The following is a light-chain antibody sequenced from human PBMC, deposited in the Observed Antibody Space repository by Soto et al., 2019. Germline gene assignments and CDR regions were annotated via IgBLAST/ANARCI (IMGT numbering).Light chain of an antibody. CDR2: GAS. V-gene: IGKV3-20*01. CDR3: QQYGSSPRT. J-gene: IGKJ1*01. Sequence: EIVLTQSPGTLSLSPGERATLSCRASQSVSSSYLAWYHQKPGQAPRLLIYGASCRATGIPDRFSGSGSGTDFTLIISRLEPEDCAVYYCQQYGSSPRTFGQGTKVEIK. CDR1: QSVSSSY.